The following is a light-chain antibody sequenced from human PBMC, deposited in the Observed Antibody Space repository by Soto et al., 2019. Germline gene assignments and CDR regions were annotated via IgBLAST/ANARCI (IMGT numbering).Light chain of an antibody. CDR2: AAS. CDR3: QQLNNYPPWT. V-gene: IGKV1-9*01. J-gene: IGKJ1*01. CDR1: QGINSY. Sequence: DIQLTQSPSFLSASVGDRVTITCRASQGINSYLAWYQQKPGKAPKLLIYAASTLQSGVPSRFSGSGSGTEFSLTISSLQPEDFATYYCQQLNNYPPWTFGQGTKVDIK.